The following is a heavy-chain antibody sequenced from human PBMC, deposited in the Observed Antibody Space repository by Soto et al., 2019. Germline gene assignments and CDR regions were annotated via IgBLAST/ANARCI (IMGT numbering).Heavy chain of an antibody. J-gene: IGHJ4*02. V-gene: IGHV2-5*02. CDR2: IYWDDDK. CDR1: GFSLSSTRMA. D-gene: IGHD6-19*01. CDR3: AHIVVAGLGYYFDY. Sequence: QITLKESGPTLVKPTQTLTLTCTFSGFSLSSTRMAVGWIRQPPGQALEWLALIYWDDDKRYSPFLKSRLTITKDTSKNQVVLTMSNMEPVDTARYYCAHIVVAGLGYYFDYWGQGTLVTVSS.